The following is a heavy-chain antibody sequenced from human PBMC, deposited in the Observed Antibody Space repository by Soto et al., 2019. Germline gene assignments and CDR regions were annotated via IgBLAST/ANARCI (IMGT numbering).Heavy chain of an antibody. CDR2: IRSDSGDI. CDR3: VKERDCGGVCFYFDF. Sequence: EVQLVESGGLVVPPGGSLRLSCAASGFNFNRFTMHWLRQTPERGLEWVSYIRSDSGDIKYADFVRGRFTISRDNSENSVYLHLNSLITEDTALYYCVKERDCGGVCFYFDFWGQGTLVTVSS. J-gene: IGHJ4*02. D-gene: IGHD2-21*02. V-gene: IGHV3-43*01. CDR1: GFNFNRFT.